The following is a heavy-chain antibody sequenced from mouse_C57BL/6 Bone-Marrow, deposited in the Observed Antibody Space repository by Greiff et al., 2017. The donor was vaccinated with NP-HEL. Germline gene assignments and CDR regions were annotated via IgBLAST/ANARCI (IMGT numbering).Heavy chain of an antibody. Sequence: EVKLVESGGGLVKPGGSLKLSCAASGFTFSDYGMHWVRQAPEKGLEWVAYISSGSSTIYYADTVKGRFTISRDNAKNTLFLQMTSLRSEDTAMYYCARLEGIYDGGAMDYWGQGTSVTVSS. CDR3: ARLEGIYDGGAMDY. V-gene: IGHV5-17*01. CDR2: ISSGSSTI. D-gene: IGHD2-3*01. CDR1: GFTFSDYG. J-gene: IGHJ4*01.